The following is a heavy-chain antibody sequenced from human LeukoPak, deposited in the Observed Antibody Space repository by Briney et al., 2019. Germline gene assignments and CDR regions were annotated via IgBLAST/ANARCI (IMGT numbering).Heavy chain of an antibody. D-gene: IGHD6-19*01. V-gene: IGHV3-64*01. CDR2: ITTDGTTT. Sequence: GGSLRLSCTASGFTLKTYAMHWVRQAPGRGLEYVSSITTDGTTTYHANSVKGRFTISRDNSKNTLYLQMGSLRVEDMALYYCARDAITSGWSDAYDMWGQGTMVTVSS. CDR1: GFTLKTYA. J-gene: IGHJ3*02. CDR3: ARDAITSGWSDAYDM.